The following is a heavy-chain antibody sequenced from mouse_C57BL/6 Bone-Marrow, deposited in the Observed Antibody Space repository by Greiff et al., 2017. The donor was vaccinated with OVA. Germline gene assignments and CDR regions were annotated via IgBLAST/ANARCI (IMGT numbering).Heavy chain of an antibody. Sequence: VKLQQPGAELVRPGTSVKLSCKASGYTFTSYWMHWVKQRPGQGLEWIGVIDPSDSYTNYNQKFKGKATLTVDTSSSTAYMQLSSLTSEDSAVYYCAPNWDGYWYFDVWGTGTTVTVSS. CDR3: APNWDGYWYFDV. CDR1: GYTFTSYW. J-gene: IGHJ1*03. D-gene: IGHD4-1*01. V-gene: IGHV1-59*01. CDR2: IDPSDSYT.